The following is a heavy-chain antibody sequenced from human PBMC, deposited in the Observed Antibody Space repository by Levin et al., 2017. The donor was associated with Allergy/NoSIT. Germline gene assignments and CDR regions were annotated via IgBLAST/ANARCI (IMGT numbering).Heavy chain of an antibody. CDR3: ARDRWQNPLVRGVIMDY. J-gene: IGHJ4*02. CDR2: IGSRGTYI. Sequence: TAGGSLRLSCAASGFTFSSYTMNWVRQAPGKGLEWVSSIGSRGTYIYYADSMKGRFTISRDNAKNSLFLQMNSLRAEDTAVYYCARDRWQNPLVRGVIMDYWGQGTLVTVSS. CDR1: GFTFSSYT. D-gene: IGHD3-10*01. V-gene: IGHV3-21*01.